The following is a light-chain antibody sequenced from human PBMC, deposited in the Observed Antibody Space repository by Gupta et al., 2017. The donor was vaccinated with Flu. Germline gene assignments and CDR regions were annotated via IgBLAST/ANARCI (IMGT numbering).Light chain of an antibody. CDR2: AAS. CDR3: QQLNGYPRT. Sequence: DRVSITCRASQGISSRLAWYQQKPGIAPKLLIYAASTLQSGVLSRFSGSGSGTEFTLTIRSLQPEDFATYYCQQLNGYPRTFGQGTKLEIK. J-gene: IGKJ2*01. V-gene: IGKV1-9*01. CDR1: QGISSR.